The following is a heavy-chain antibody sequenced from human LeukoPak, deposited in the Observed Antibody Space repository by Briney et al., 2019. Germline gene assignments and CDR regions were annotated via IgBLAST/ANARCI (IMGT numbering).Heavy chain of an antibody. CDR2: IYYSGST. CDR3: ARQGGGFWYFDL. V-gene: IGHV4-59*08. J-gene: IGHJ2*01. D-gene: IGHD6-25*01. Sequence: SETLSLTCTVSGGSISSYYWSRIRQPPGKGLEWIGYIYYSGSTNYNPSLKSRVTISVDTSKNQFSLKLSSVTAADTAVYYCARQGGGFWYFDLWGRGTLVTVSS. CDR1: GGSISSYY.